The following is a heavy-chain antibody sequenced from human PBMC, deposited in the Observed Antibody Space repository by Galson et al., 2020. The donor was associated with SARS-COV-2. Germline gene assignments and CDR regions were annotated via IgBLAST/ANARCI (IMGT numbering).Heavy chain of an antibody. CDR2: IHYSGST. CDR1: GGSISSGAHF. CDR3: ARSAGVNSYGSGTYYNPIYYYGLDV. V-gene: IGHV4-31*03. Sequence: SQTLSLTCTVSGGSISSGAHFWNWIRQRPGKGLESIGYIHYSGSTFYNPSLKSRITISVDTSKNQFSLRLTSVTAADAAVYYCARSAGVNSYGSGTYYNPIYYYGLDVWGQCTTVTVSS. D-gene: IGHD3-10*01. J-gene: IGHJ6*02.